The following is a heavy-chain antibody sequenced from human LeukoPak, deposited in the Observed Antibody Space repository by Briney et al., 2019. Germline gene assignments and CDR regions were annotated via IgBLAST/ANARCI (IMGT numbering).Heavy chain of an antibody. CDR3: ARDRQTYYYDSSGYPPIVAFDI. J-gene: IGHJ3*02. CDR2: IIPIFGTA. CDR1: GGTFSSYA. V-gene: IGHV1-69*05. Sequence: SVKVSCKASGGTFSSYAISWVRQAPGQGLEWMGGIIPIFGTANYAQKFQGRVTITTDESTSTAYMELSSLRSEDTAVYYCARDRQTYYYDSSGYPPIVAFDIWGQGTMVTVSS. D-gene: IGHD3-22*01.